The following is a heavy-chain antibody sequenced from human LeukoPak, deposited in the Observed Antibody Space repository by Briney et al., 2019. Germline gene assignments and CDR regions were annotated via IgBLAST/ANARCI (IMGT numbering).Heavy chain of an antibody. Sequence: KPSETLSLTCTVSGGSISSYYWSWIRQPPGKGLEWIGYIYYSGSTNYNPSLKSRVTISVDTSKNQFSLKLSSVTAADTAVYYCARDDSGWYFDLWGRGTLVTVSS. D-gene: IGHD6-19*01. CDR1: GGSISSYY. CDR2: IYYSGST. CDR3: ARDDSGWYFDL. V-gene: IGHV4-59*12. J-gene: IGHJ2*01.